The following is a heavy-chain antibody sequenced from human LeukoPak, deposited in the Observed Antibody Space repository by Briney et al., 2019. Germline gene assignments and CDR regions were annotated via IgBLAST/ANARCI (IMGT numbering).Heavy chain of an antibody. CDR3: AKQAMVRGEDINFDY. V-gene: IGHV3-21*04. D-gene: IGHD3-10*01. J-gene: IGHJ4*02. CDR2: ISSSSSYI. Sequence: GGSLRLSCAASGFTFSSYSMNWVRQAPGKGLEWVSSISSSSSYIYYADSVKGRFTISRDNAKNTLYLQMNSLRAEDTAVYYCAKQAMVRGEDINFDYWGQGTLVTVSS. CDR1: GFTFSSYS.